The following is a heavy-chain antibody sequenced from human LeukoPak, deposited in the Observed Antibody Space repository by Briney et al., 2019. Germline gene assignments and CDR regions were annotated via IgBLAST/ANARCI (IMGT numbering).Heavy chain of an antibody. CDR1: GVSISRYY. CDR3: ARDGRDCSGGSCFD. J-gene: IGHJ4*02. Sequence: SETLSLTCIVSGVSISRYYWSWIRQPAGKGLEWIGRIYSSGTTNYNPSLKSRVTMSVDTSKNQLSLRLSSVTAADTAVYYCARDGRDCSGGSCFDWGQGTLVTVSS. CDR2: IYSSGTT. V-gene: IGHV4-4*07. D-gene: IGHD2-15*01.